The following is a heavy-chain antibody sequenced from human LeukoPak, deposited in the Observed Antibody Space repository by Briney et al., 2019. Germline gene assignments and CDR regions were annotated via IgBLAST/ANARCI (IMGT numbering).Heavy chain of an antibody. D-gene: IGHD3-16*01. CDR2: INAGNGDT. V-gene: IGHV1-3*01. CDR1: GYIFTSYG. CDR3: AREGDFFDY. Sequence: ASVKVSFKAAGYIFTSYGIHWVRQAPGQRLEWMGWINAGNGDTKYSQKFHGRATITRDTSASTAYVELSSLRSEDTAVYYCAREGDFFDYWGQGTLVTVSS. J-gene: IGHJ4*02.